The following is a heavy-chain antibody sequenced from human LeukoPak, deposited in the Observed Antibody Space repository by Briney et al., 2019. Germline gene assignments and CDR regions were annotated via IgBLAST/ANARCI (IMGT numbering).Heavy chain of an antibody. CDR2: IYYSGRT. CDR1: GASISSFY. V-gene: IGHV4-39*01. D-gene: IGHD3-10*01. Sequence: SETLSLTCTVSGASISSFYRGRGRQPPGKGLEWIGTIYYSGRTYYNPSLKSRVTISVDTSKNQFSLKLSSVTAADTAVYCCARHVSPPRALYLYFDLDCRGNRVTVSS. CDR3: ARHVSPPRALYLYFDL. J-gene: IGHJ2*01.